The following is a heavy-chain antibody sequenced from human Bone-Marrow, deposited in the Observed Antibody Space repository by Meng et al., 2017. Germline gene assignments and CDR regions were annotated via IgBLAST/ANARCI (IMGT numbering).Heavy chain of an antibody. CDR2: INHSGST. Sequence: VQLQQWGAGLLKPSETLSLPCAVYGGSFSGYYWSWIRQPPGKGLEWIGEINHSGSTNYNPSLKSRVTISVDTSKNQFSLKLSSVTAADTAVYYCARGVASPIFSTVVTPAFDYWGQGTLVTVSS. CDR1: GGSFSGYY. D-gene: IGHD4-23*01. CDR3: ARGVASPIFSTVVTPAFDY. V-gene: IGHV4-34*01. J-gene: IGHJ4*02.